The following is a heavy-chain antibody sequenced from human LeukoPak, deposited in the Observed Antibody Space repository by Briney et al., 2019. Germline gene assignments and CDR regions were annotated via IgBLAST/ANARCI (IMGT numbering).Heavy chain of an antibody. J-gene: IGHJ4*02. CDR3: AKAAVGDVFSFDY. CDR1: GFTFSSYA. CDR2: ISGSGDRT. Sequence: GGSLRLSCAASGFTFSSYAMSWVRQAPGKGLEWVSAISGSGDRTFYADSVKGRFTISRDNSENTVYLQMSSLRVEDTAVYYCAKAAVGDVFSFDYWGQGTLVTVSS. V-gene: IGHV3-23*01. D-gene: IGHD1-26*01.